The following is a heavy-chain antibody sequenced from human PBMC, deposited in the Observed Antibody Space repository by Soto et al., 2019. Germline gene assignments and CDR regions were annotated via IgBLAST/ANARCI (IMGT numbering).Heavy chain of an antibody. V-gene: IGHV4-30-4*01. J-gene: IGHJ4*02. CDR1: GGSISSGDYY. Sequence: QVQLQESGPGLVKPSQTLSPTCTVSGGSISSGDYYWSWIRQPPGKGLEWIGYIYYSGSTYYNPSLKSRVTISVDTSKSQFSLKLSSVTAADRAVYYCASNSYGYIFSDYWGQGTLVTVSS. D-gene: IGHD5-18*01. CDR3: ASNSYGYIFSDY. CDR2: IYYSGST.